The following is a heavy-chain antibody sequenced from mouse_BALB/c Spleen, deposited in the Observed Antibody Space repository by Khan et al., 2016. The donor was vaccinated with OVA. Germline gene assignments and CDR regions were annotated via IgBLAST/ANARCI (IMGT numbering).Heavy chain of an antibody. CDR1: GYTFSNYW. Sequence: QVQLKQSGTELARPGTSVKMSCKAAGYTFSNYWIGWVKQRPGHGLEWIGDIYPGGGYTNYNENFKGKATLTADTSSSTAYMQLSSLASEDSAIYYCGGRGAARATWDYFDYWGQGTTLTVSS. V-gene: IGHV1-63*02. CDR3: GGRGAARATWDYFDY. CDR2: IYPGGGYT. J-gene: IGHJ2*01. D-gene: IGHD3-1*01.